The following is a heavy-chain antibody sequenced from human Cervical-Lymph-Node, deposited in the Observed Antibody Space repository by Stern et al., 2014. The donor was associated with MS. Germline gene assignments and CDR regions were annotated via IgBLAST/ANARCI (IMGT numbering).Heavy chain of an antibody. D-gene: IGHD2-2*02. CDR2: INPSGGST. J-gene: IGHJ4*02. V-gene: IGHV1-46*01. CDR1: GYTFTSYY. CDR3: ARGTRCSSSSCYIRYYFDY. Sequence: QVQLVQSGAEVKKPGASVTVSCKASGYTFTSYYMHWVRKAPGQGLEWMGIINPSGGSTSYAQKFQGRVTMTRATDTSTGSLGSSSLRSEDTAVYYCARGTRCSSSSCYIRYYFDYWGQGTLVTVSS.